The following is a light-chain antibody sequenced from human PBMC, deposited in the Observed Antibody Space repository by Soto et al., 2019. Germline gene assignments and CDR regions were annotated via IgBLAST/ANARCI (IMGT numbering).Light chain of an antibody. CDR3: QHYDGALT. CDR1: QSISSSY. Sequence: NVLTQSPGTLSLSPGERASLSCRTSQSISSSYFAWYQQKPGQSPRLLVYAASIRAPGTPDRFSGSGSGTDFTLTISRVEPADFAVYFCQHYDGALTFGGGTRVEIK. CDR2: AAS. V-gene: IGKV3-20*01. J-gene: IGKJ4*01.